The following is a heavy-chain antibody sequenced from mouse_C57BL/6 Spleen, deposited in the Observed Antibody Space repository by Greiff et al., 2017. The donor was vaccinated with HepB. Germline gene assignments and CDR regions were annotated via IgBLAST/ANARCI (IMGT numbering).Heavy chain of an antibody. CDR1: GFSLTSYD. D-gene: IGHD2-3*01. CDR3: ARRGDGYYGDAMDY. V-gene: IGHV2-2*01. Sequence: VKLMESGPGLVQPSQSLSITCTVSGFSLTSYDVHWVRQSPGKGLKWLGVIWSGGNTDYNAAFISRLSISKDNSKSQVFFKMNSLQADDTAIYYCARRGDGYYGDAMDYWGQGTSVTVSS. J-gene: IGHJ4*01. CDR2: IWSGGNT.